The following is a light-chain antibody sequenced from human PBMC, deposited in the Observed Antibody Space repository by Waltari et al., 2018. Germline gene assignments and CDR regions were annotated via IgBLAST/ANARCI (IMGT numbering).Light chain of an antibody. CDR3: QHYSHWPPWT. CDR1: ESISSN. J-gene: IGKJ1*01. CDR2: GAS. V-gene: IGKV3D-15*01. Sequence: EILMTQSPATLSVSPGERATLSCRASESISSNLAWYQPKPGQSPRLLILGASTRATGIPARFSGSGSGTEFTLTISSLQSEDFAVYYCQHYSHWPPWTFGQGTKVEIK.